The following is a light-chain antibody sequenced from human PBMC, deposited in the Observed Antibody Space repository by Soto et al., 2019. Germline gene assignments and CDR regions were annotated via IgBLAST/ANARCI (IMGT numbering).Light chain of an antibody. V-gene: IGKV1-39*01. Sequence: DIQMTQSTSVLSASVRDRVTITCRASQNIDNHLNWYQQKPGRAPKFLIYGSSTLQRGVPSRFTGSGSGTDFSLTVNSLQPEDFATYYCQQGYNSPATFGQGTRLETK. CDR3: QQGYNSPAT. J-gene: IGKJ5*01. CDR2: GSS. CDR1: QNIDNH.